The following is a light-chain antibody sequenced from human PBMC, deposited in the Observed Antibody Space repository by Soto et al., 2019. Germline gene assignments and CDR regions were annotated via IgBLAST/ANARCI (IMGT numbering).Light chain of an antibody. CDR2: EVT. J-gene: IGLJ2*01. CDR3: SSYTGSNTLI. V-gene: IGLV2-14*01. Sequence: QSALTQPASVSGSPGQSITISCTGNSSDVGGYNYVSWYQQYPGKAPKVMIYEVTNRPSGVSNRFSGSKSVNTASLTISGLQAEDEADYYCSSYTGSNTLIFGGGTKLTVL. CDR1: SSDVGGYNY.